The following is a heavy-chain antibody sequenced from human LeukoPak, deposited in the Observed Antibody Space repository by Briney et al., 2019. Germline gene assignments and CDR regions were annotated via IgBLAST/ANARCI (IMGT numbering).Heavy chain of an antibody. CDR1: GFTFSSYA. D-gene: IGHD2/OR15-2a*01. J-gene: IGHJ4*02. CDR3: AKSESEIYFRFLGD. V-gene: IGHV3-23*01. Sequence: GGSLRLSCTVSGFTFSSYAMGWVRQAPGKGLEWVSTISGSGGTTYYADSVKGRFTISRDNSKNTLYLQMNSLRAEDTALYYCAKSESEIYFRFLGDWGQGTLVTVSS. CDR2: ISGSGGTT.